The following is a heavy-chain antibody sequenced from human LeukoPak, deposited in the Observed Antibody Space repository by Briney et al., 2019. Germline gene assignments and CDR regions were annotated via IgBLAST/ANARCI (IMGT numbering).Heavy chain of an antibody. CDR2: IYWDDDE. J-gene: IGHJ4*02. Sequence: SGPTLVKPTQTLTLTCTFSGFSLTTSGVGVGWVRQPPGKALEWLALIYWDDDERYSPSLKSRLTTTKDTPKNQVVLTMTNMDPVDTATYYCALTSQYSTFGYWGQGTLITVSS. CDR3: ALTSQYSTFGY. V-gene: IGHV2-5*02. CDR1: GFSLTTSGVG. D-gene: IGHD2-21*01.